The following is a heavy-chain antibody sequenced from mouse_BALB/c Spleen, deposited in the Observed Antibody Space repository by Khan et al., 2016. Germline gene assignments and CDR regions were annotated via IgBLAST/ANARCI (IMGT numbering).Heavy chain of an antibody. CDR3: ARENYSDYFDY. CDR2: INSNGGST. Sequence: EVELVESGGGLVQPGGSLKLSCAASGFTFSTYGMSWVRQTPDKRLELVATINSNGGSTYYPDSVKGRFTISRDNAMNTLYLQMSSLKSEDTAMYYCARENYSDYFDYWGQGTTLTVSS. D-gene: IGHD2-12*01. J-gene: IGHJ2*01. V-gene: IGHV5-6-3*01. CDR1: GFTFSTYG.